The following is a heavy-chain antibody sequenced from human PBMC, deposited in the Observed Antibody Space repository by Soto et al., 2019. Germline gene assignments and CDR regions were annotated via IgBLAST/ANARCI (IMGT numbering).Heavy chain of an antibody. CDR2: ISGSGGST. CDR3: ARDRLKGYSSSWYKDY. V-gene: IGHV3-23*01. D-gene: IGHD6-13*01. Sequence: GGSLRLSCAASGFTFSSYAMSWVRQAPGKGLEWVSGISGSGGSTYYADSVKGRFTISRDNSKNTLYLQVNSLRADDTAVYYCARDRLKGYSSSWYKDYWGQGTLVTVSS. J-gene: IGHJ4*02. CDR1: GFTFSSYA.